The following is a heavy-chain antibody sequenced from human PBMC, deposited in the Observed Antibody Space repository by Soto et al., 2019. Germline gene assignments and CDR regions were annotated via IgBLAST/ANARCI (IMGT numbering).Heavy chain of an antibody. CDR3: ARDACSGTSRHTQENYYAMDV. Sequence: QVQLVQSGAEVKKPGASVKVSCKASGYTFTNYAMHWVRQAPGQRLKWMGWINAGNGNTKYSQKFQGRVTITRDTSASTAYMELSSLRSEDTAVYYCARDACSGTSRHTQENYYAMDVWGQGTMVTVSS. D-gene: IGHD2-2*01. J-gene: IGHJ6*02. V-gene: IGHV1-3*01. CDR1: GYTFTNYA. CDR2: INAGNGNT.